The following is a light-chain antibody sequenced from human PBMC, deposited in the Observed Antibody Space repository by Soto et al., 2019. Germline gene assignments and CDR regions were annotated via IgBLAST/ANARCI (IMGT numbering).Light chain of an antibody. CDR3: QQYRHFST. CDR2: ESS. V-gene: IGKV3-20*01. J-gene: IGKJ1*01. Sequence: HGESATXSCRASQTVRSDSIAWYLHIPCHPPSLLLFESSSSTPGIPDRFGCRGSGTDLTLTIRRLVNEDCAVYYCQQYRHFSTFAHLTKV. CDR1: QTVRSDS.